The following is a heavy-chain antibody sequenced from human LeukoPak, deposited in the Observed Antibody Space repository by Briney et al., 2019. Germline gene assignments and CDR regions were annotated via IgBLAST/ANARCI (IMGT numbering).Heavy chain of an antibody. CDR2: IYSGGST. J-gene: IGHJ3*02. D-gene: IGHD3-22*01. Sequence: PGGSLRLSCAASGFTVSSNYMSWVRQAPGKGLEWVSVIYSGGSTYYADSVKGRFTISRDNSKNTLYLQMNSLRAEDTAVYYCARTSITMIVVLSFDAFDIWGQGTMATVSS. CDR1: GFTVSSNY. CDR3: ARTSITMIVVLSFDAFDI. V-gene: IGHV3-66*02.